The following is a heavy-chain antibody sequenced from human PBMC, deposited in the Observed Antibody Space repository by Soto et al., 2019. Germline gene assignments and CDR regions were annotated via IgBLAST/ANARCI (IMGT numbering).Heavy chain of an antibody. CDR1: GYTFTTYD. CDR3: ARERKFDFWRKGLDV. CDR2: MDPTSGST. V-gene: IGHV1-8*01. Sequence: QAQLVQSGAEVRKPGASVKVSCKASGYTFTTYDINWVLQAPGQGLEWLGWMDPTSGSTGYAQNCQGRITMTRNISRNTAHMELSSLQSEDTAVYYCARERKFDFWRKGLDVWGQGTTVTVSS. D-gene: IGHD3-3*01. J-gene: IGHJ6*02.